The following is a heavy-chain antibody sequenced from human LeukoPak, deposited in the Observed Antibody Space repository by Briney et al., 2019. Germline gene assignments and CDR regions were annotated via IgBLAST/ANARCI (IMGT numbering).Heavy chain of an antibody. V-gene: IGHV3-48*03. D-gene: IGHD1-7*01. CDR3: AKDAGITGTNWFDP. CDR2: ITGNGNNI. CDR1: GFTFSSYE. Sequence: PGGSLRLSCAASGFTFSSYEMNWVRQAPGKGLEWVSYITGNGNNIYYADSVKGRFTISRDNSKNSLYLQMNSLRTEDTALYYCAKDAGITGTNWFDPWGQGTLVTVSS. J-gene: IGHJ5*02.